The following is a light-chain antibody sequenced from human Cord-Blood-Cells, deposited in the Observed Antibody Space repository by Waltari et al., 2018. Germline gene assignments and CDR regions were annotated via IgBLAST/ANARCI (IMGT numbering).Light chain of an antibody. Sequence: EIVLTQSPATLSLSPGERATLSCRVSQSVSSYLAWYQQKPGQAPRLLLYDAYKRATGIPARLSGSGAGTDFTLTISSLEPEDFAVYYCQQRSNWLTFGGGTKVEIK. V-gene: IGKV3-11*01. CDR2: DAY. J-gene: IGKJ4*01. CDR1: QSVSSY. CDR3: QQRSNWLT.